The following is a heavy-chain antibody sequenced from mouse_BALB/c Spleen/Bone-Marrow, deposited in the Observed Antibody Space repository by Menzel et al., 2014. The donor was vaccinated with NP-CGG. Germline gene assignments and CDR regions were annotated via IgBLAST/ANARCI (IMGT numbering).Heavy chain of an antibody. CDR3: ARNPPPYRLYAMDY. D-gene: IGHD2-14*01. V-gene: IGHV2-4-1*01. J-gene: IGHJ4*01. CDR1: GFSLTSYG. CDR2: IWSGGST. Sequence: VQLVESGPGLVQPSQSLSITCTVSGFSLTSYGVHRVRQSPGKGLEWLGVIWSGGSTDYNAAFISRLSISKDNSKSQVFFKMNSLQADDTAIYYCARNPPPYRLYAMDYWGQGTSVTVSS.